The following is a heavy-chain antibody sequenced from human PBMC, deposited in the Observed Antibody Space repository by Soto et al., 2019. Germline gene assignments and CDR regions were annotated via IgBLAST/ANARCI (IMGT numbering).Heavy chain of an antibody. CDR3: TTLSITIFGVVLMDV. CDR2: IKSKTDGGTT. V-gene: IGHV3-15*07. D-gene: IGHD3-3*01. Sequence: GGSLRLSCAASGFTFSNAWMNWVRQAPGKGLEWVGRIKSKTDGGTTDYAAPVKGRFTISRDDSNNTLYLQMNSLKTEDTAVYYCTTLSITIFGVVLMDVWGQGTTVTVSS. CDR1: GFTFSNAW. J-gene: IGHJ6*02.